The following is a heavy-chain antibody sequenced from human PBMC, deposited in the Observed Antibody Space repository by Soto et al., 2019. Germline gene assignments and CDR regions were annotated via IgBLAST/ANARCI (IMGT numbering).Heavy chain of an antibody. J-gene: IGHJ6*03. V-gene: IGHV3-33*01. CDR1: GFTFSSYG. CDR3: ARDLQPLLYQYYMDV. Sequence: QVQLVESGGGVVQPGRSLRLSCAASGFTFSSYGTHWVRQAPGKGLEWVAVIWYDGSNKYYADSVKGRFTISRDNSKNTLYLQMNSLRAEDTAVYYCARDLQPLLYQYYMDVWGKGTTVTVSS. D-gene: IGHD1-1*01. CDR2: IWYDGSNK.